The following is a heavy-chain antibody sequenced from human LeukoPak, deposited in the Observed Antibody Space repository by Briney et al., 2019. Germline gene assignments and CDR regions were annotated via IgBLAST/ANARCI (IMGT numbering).Heavy chain of an antibody. CDR1: GGSISSGDYY. CDR3: ARVRPVTNDAFDI. CDR2: IYYSGST. V-gene: IGHV4-30-4*01. Sequence: SQTLSLTCTVSGGSISSGDYYWQWIRQPPGRGLEWIGYIYYSGSTNYHPCLKSRVTIPVDTSKNQFSLKLSSVTAADTAVYYCARVRPVTNDAFDIWGQGTMVTVSS. D-gene: IGHD4-17*01. J-gene: IGHJ3*02.